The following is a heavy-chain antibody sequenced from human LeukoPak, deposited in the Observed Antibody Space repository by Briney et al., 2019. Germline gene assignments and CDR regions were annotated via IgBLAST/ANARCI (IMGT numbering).Heavy chain of an antibody. J-gene: IGHJ4*02. CDR1: GFTLTSYG. D-gene: IGHD3-10*01. CDR2: IQYDGSNK. CDR3: AKDYYGLYYFDY. V-gene: IGHV3-30*02. Sequence: GGSLRLSCAASGFTLTSYGMHWVRQAPGKGLEWVAFIQYDGSNKNYADSVKGRFTISRDYSKNTLYLQMNSLRAEDTAVYYCAKDYYGLYYFDYWGQGTLVTVSS.